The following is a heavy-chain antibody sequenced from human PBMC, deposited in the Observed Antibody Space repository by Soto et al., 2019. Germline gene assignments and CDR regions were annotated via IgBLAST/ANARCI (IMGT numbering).Heavy chain of an antibody. CDR2: ISGSGGNT. J-gene: IGHJ4*03. CDR1: GFTFSSYA. CDR3: AIRYDSGGSRGGSFDF. V-gene: IGHV3-23*01. D-gene: IGHD3-22*01. Sequence: GGSLRLSCAASGFTFSSYAMTWVRQAPGKGLEWVSAISGSGGNTYYADSVKGRFTISRDNSKNTLFFQMNSLRVEDTAIYYCAIRYDSGGSRGGSFDFWCPGTLVSVSS.